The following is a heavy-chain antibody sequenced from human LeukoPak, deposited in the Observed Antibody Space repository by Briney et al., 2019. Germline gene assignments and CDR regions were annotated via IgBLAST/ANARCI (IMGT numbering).Heavy chain of an antibody. CDR1: GFTFSSYG. J-gene: IGHJ4*02. CDR2: ISYDGSNK. D-gene: IGHD3-9*01. V-gene: IGHV3-30*18. CDR3: AKDGTRDIFTGWGLDY. Sequence: PGRSLRLSCAASGFTFSSYGMHWVRQAPGKGLEWVAVISYDGSNKYYADSVKGRFTISRDNSKNTLYLQMNSLRAEDRAVYYCAKDGTRDIFTGWGLDYWGQGTLVTVSS.